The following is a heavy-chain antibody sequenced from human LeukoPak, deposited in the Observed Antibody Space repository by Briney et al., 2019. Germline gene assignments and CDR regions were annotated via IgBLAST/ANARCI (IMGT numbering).Heavy chain of an antibody. V-gene: IGHV3-33*01. CDR1: GFTFSSYG. CDR2: IWYDGSNK. J-gene: IGHJ3*02. CDR3: AREYYDSRPRDAFDI. Sequence: GRSLRLSCAASGFTFSSYGMHWVRQAPGKGLEWVAVIWYDGSNKYYADSVKGRFTISRDNSKNTLYLQMNSLRAEDTAVYYCAREYYDSRPRDAFDIWGQGTMVTVSS. D-gene: IGHD3-22*01.